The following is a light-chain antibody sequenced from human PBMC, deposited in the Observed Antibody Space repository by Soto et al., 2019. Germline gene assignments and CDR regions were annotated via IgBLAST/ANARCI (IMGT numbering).Light chain of an antibody. CDR3: QQYNTWPRS. V-gene: IGKV3-15*01. Sequence: EIVMTQSPATLSVSPGERATLSCRASQSVSSNLAWYQQKPGQAPRLLIYGASTRVTGIPARFSGSGSGTEFTLTIGSLQSEDFAVYYCQQYNTWPRSFGGGTKVDIK. J-gene: IGKJ4*01. CDR2: GAS. CDR1: QSVSSN.